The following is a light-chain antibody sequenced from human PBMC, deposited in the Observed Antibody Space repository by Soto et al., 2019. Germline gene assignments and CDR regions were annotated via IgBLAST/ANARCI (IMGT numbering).Light chain of an antibody. Sequence: DIVMTQTPHSLSVAPGQPASISCKSSQSLLHGDGKTYLFWYLQKPGQSPQLLIYQVFNRFSGVSDRFSGSGSGTDFTLKISRVEAEDVRVYYCMQCLHFPLNFGQGTRLEMK. CDR2: QVF. CDR3: MQCLHFPLN. V-gene: IGKV2D-29*02. J-gene: IGKJ5*01. CDR1: QSLLHGDGKTY.